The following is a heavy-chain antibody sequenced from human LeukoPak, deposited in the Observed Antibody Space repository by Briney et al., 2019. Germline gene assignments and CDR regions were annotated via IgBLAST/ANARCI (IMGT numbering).Heavy chain of an antibody. CDR3: ASAPVDYYYGMDV. CDR1: GYTFTSYY. D-gene: IGHD6-19*01. Sequence: GASVTVSCKASGYTFTSYYMHWVRQAPGQGLEWMGIINPSGGSTSYAQKFQGRVTMTRDTSTSTVYMELSSLRSEDTAVYYCASAPVDYYYGMDVWGQGTTVTVSS. J-gene: IGHJ6*02. CDR2: INPSGGST. V-gene: IGHV1-46*01.